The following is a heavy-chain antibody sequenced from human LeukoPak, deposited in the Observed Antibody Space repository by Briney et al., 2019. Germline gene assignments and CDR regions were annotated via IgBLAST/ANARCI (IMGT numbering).Heavy chain of an antibody. CDR1: GGSINNNNNYY. D-gene: IGHD3-9*01. Sequence: SETLSLTCAVSGGSINNNNNYYWGWIRQPPGKGLEWIGSIYYSGNTYYNPSLKSRVTISVDTSKNQFSLKVTSVTAADTAVYYCARRVYYDILTGSYYFDYWGQGAPVTVS. CDR2: IYYSGNT. J-gene: IGHJ4*02. CDR3: ARRVYYDILTGSYYFDY. V-gene: IGHV4-39*01.